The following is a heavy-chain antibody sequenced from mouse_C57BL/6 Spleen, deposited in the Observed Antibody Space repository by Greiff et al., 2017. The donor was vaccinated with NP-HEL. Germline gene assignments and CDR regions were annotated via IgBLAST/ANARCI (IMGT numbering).Heavy chain of an antibody. CDR1: GYTFTDYY. J-gene: IGHJ2*01. V-gene: IGHV1-76*01. Sequence: QVQLKESGAELVRPGASVKLSCKASGYTFTDYYINWVKQRSGQGLEWIARIYPGSGNTYYNEKFKGKATLTAEKSSSTAYMQLSSLTSEDSAVYFCARDDYDGVYYFDYWGQGTTLTVSS. CDR3: ARDDYDGVYYFDY. D-gene: IGHD2-4*01. CDR2: IYPGSGNT.